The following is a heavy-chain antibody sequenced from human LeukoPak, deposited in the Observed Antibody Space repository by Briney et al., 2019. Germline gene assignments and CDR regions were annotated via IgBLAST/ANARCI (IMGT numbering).Heavy chain of an antibody. D-gene: IGHD3-10*01. CDR3: ARDSWGFRGYYYYMDV. J-gene: IGHJ6*03. CDR2: IYYSGST. CDR1: GGSISSYY. V-gene: IGHV4-59*01. Sequence: PSETLSLTCTVSGGSISSYYWSWLRQPPGKGLEWIGYIYYSGSTNYNPSLKSRVTISVDTSKNQFSLKLSSVTAADTAVYYCARDSWGFRGYYYYMDVWGKGTTVTVSS.